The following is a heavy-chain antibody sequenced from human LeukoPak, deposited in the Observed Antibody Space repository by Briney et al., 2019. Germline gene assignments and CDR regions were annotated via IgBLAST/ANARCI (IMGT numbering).Heavy chain of an antibody. D-gene: IGHD4-23*01. CDR3: AKASYGGKGVDY. CDR1: GFTFSSYG. J-gene: IGHJ4*02. V-gene: IGHV3-30*18. CDR2: ISYDGSNK. Sequence: AGGSLRLSCAASGFTFSSYGMHWVRQAPGKGLEWVAVISYDGSNKYYADSVKGRFTISRDNSKNTLYLQMNSLRAEDTAVYYCAKASYGGKGVDYWGQGTLVTVSS.